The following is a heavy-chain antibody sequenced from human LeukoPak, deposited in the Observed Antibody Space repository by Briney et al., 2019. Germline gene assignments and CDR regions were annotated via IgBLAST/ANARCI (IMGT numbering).Heavy chain of an antibody. Sequence: AGGSLRLSCAASGFTFSSYAMHWVRQAPGKGLEWVAVISYDGSNKYYADSVKGRFTISRDNSKNTLYLQMNSLRAEDTAVYYCARDHLSNLIVGGPFDYWGQGTLVTVSS. CDR2: ISYDGSNK. V-gene: IGHV3-30-3*01. J-gene: IGHJ4*02. CDR3: ARDHLSNLIVGGPFDY. D-gene: IGHD1-26*01. CDR1: GFTFSSYA.